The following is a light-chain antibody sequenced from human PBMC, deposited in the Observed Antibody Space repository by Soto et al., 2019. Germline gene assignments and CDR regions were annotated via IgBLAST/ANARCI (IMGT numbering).Light chain of an antibody. Sequence: QLVLTQPPSVSAAPGQKVTISCSGSSSNIGNNYVSWYQQLPGTAPKLLIYDNNKRPSGIPDRFSGSKSGTSATLGITGLQTGDEADYYCGTWDSSLSFAVFGGGTQLTVL. V-gene: IGLV1-51*01. CDR2: DNN. CDR1: SSNIGNNY. CDR3: GTWDSSLSFAV. J-gene: IGLJ7*01.